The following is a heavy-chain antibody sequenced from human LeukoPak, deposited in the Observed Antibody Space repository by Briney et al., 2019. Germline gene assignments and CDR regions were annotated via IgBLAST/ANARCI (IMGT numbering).Heavy chain of an antibody. D-gene: IGHD3-10*01. CDR3: ARTVYYFGSGSYHWYFDL. J-gene: IGHJ2*01. V-gene: IGHV3-48*01. Sequence: GGSLRLSCAASGFTFSSYSMNWVRQAPGKGLEWVSYISSSSSTIYYADSVKGRFTISRDNSKNTLYLQMNSLRAEDTAVYYCARTVYYFGSGSYHWYFDLWGRGTLVTVSS. CDR2: ISSSSSTI. CDR1: GFTFSSYS.